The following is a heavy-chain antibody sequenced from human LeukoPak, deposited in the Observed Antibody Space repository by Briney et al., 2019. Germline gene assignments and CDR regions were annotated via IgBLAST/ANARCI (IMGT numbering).Heavy chain of an antibody. CDR2: IGYDESKK. J-gene: IGHJ4*02. CDR3: AKDGYSSIPGFHFEY. Sequence: GGSLRLSCEASGFTFNNFGMHWVRQAPGRGLEWVAFIGYDESKKYYAESVKGRFTISRDDSKNTLYLQMSALKTEDTAVYYCAKDGYSSIPGFHFEYWGQGTPVTVSS. CDR1: GFTFNNFG. D-gene: IGHD6-13*01. V-gene: IGHV3-30*02.